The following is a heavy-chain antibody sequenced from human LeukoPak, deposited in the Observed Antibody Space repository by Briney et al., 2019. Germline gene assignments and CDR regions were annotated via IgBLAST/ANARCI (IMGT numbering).Heavy chain of an antibody. V-gene: IGHV4-59*01. CDR2: IYYSGST. D-gene: IGHD7-27*01. J-gene: IGHJ3*02. CDR1: GGSISSYY. CDR3: ARISKLGMGAFDI. Sequence: SETLSLTCTVSGGSISSYYWSWIRQPPWKGLEWIGYIYYSGSTNYNPSLKSRVTISVDTSKNQFSLKLSSVTAADTAVYYCARISKLGMGAFDIWGQGTMVTVSS.